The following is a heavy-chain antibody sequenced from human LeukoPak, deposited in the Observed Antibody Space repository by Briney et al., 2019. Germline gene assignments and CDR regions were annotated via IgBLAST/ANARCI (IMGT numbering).Heavy chain of an antibody. V-gene: IGHV1-69*13. D-gene: IGHD5-12*01. Sequence: ASVKLSCKASGGTFSSYAISWVRQAPGQGLEWMGGIIPIFGTANYAQKFQGRVTITADESTSTAYMELSSLRSEDTAVYYCASLWGSKQVATEGWGQGTLVTVSS. CDR3: ASLWGSKQVATEG. CDR1: GGTFSSYA. J-gene: IGHJ4*02. CDR2: IIPIFGTA.